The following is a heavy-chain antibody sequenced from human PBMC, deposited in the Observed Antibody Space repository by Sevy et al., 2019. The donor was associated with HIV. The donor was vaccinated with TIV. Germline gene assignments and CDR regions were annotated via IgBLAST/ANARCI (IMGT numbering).Heavy chain of an antibody. CDR2: IKSKTEGATR. J-gene: IGHJ4*02. Sequence: GGSLRLSCAASGFTFSNAWMSWVRQAPGKGLEWVGRIKSKTEGATRDFAAPVKGRLLISRDDSRNTVYLQMNSLKTEDTAVYYCTAGVGASDLDYWGQGTLVTVSS. V-gene: IGHV3-15*01. D-gene: IGHD1-26*01. CDR1: GFTFSNAW. CDR3: TAGVGASDLDY.